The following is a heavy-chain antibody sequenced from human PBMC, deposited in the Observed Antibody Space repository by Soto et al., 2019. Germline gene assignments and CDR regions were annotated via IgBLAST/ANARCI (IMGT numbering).Heavy chain of an antibody. CDR1: GYTFTAYS. D-gene: IGHD6-19*01. CDR2: FNPNSGDK. Sequence: ASVKVSCKASGYTFTAYSMHWVRQAPGQGLEWVGWFNPNSGDKNYEQKFQGRVTLTRDTSIGTAYMELYSLTSDDTAVYYCAREASAVSSLDYWGQGTLVTVSS. J-gene: IGHJ4*02. CDR3: AREASAVSSLDY. V-gene: IGHV1-2*02.